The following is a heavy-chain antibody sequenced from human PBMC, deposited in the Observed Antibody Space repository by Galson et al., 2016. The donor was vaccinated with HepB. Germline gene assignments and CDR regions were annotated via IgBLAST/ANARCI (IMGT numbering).Heavy chain of an antibody. V-gene: IGHV4-39*01. CDR2: IYYSGTT. Sequence: SETLSLTCTVSGDSISSSSYFWAWIRQPPGKGLDWIGSIYYSGTTHYNPSLQSRVSISVDTSKNQFSLRLTSVSAADTAMYSCARQDRAGLVNFWGQGTMVTVSS. J-gene: IGHJ3*01. CDR3: ARQDRAGLVNF. CDR1: GDSISSSSYF. D-gene: IGHD6-19*01.